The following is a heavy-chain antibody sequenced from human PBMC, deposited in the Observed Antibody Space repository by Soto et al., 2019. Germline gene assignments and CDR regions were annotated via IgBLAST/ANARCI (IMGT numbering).Heavy chain of an antibody. CDR1: GFTFDDYA. CDR3: AKGQTYYDFWSGPNWFDP. D-gene: IGHD3-3*01. CDR2: ISWNSGSI. V-gene: IGHV3-9*01. J-gene: IGHJ5*02. Sequence: EVQLVESGGGLVQPGRSLRLSCAASGFTFDDYAMHWVRQAPGKGLEWVSGISWNSGSIGYADSAKGRFTISRDNAKNSLYLQMNSLRAEDTALYYCAKGQTYYDFWSGPNWFDPWGQGTLVTVSS.